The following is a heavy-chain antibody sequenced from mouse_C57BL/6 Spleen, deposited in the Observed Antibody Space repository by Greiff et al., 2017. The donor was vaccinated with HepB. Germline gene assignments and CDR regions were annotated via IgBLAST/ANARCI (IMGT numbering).Heavy chain of an antibody. D-gene: IGHD2-4*01. J-gene: IGHJ1*03. CDR3: AKRGIYYDYDWYFDV. Sequence: QVQLKQPGAELVKPGASVKMSCKASGYTFTSYWITWVKQRPGQGLEWIGDIYPGSGSTNYNEKFKSKATLTVDTSSSTAYMQLSSLTSEDSAVYYCAKRGIYYDYDWYFDVWGTGTTVTVSS. CDR2: IYPGSGST. CDR1: GYTFTSYW. V-gene: IGHV1-55*01.